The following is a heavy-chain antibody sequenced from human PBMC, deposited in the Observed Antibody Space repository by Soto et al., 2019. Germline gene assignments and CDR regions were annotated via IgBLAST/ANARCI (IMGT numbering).Heavy chain of an antibody. CDR3: ARAPWYETSGYLFDF. Sequence: PSQNLSLTCVVSNASLSTVGHYWGWLRQRPGEGLEWIGYIYSSGTTHYNPTLKGRLTISADKSRNQFSLSLHSVTAADTAVYYCARAPWYETSGYLFDFWGQGTLVTVSS. V-gene: IGHV4-31*02. J-gene: IGHJ4*02. D-gene: IGHD3-22*01. CDR1: NASLSTVGHY. CDR2: IYSSGTT.